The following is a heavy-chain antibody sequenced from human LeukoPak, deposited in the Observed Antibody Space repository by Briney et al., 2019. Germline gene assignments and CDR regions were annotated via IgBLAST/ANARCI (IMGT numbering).Heavy chain of an antibody. Sequence: GGSLRLSCAASGFTFSSYEMNWVRQAPGKGLEWVSGISGSGGSTYYADSVKGRFTISRDNAKNSLYLQMNSLRAEDTAVYYCARGGTTFEHWGQGTLVTVSS. V-gene: IGHV3-48*03. CDR1: GFTFSSYE. CDR2: ISGSGGST. CDR3: ARGGTTFEH. J-gene: IGHJ4*02. D-gene: IGHD1-1*01.